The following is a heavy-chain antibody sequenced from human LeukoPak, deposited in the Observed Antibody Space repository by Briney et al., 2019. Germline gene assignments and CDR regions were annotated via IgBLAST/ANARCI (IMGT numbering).Heavy chain of an antibody. D-gene: IGHD3-22*01. V-gene: IGHV1-2*02. CDR3: ARVRGGSKLLRMIAVAPGDFDY. CDR2: INPNSGGT. CDR1: GYTFTGYY. J-gene: IGHJ4*02. Sequence: GASVKVSCKASGYTFTGYYMHWVRQAPGQGLEWMGWINPNSGGTNYAQKFQGRVTMTRDTSISTAYMELSRLRSDDTAVYYCARVRGGSKLLRMIAVAPGDFDYWGQGTLVTVSS.